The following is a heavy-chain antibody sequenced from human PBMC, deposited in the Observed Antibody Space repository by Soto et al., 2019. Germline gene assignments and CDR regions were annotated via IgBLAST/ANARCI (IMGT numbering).Heavy chain of an antibody. CDR1: GRPFSSYA. CDR3: ASAYRIVGAIQYYCGMDV. D-gene: IGHD1-26*01. CDR2: IIRIVGTA. Sequence: QVQLVQSGAEVKKPGSSVKVSCKASGRPFSSYAISWVRQAPGQGLEWMGGIIRIVGTAIYPQKFQRRVTITADESTNTAYRKLSSLRSKDTSVYYCASAYRIVGAIQYYCGMDVWGQGTTVTVSS. J-gene: IGHJ6*02. V-gene: IGHV1-69*01.